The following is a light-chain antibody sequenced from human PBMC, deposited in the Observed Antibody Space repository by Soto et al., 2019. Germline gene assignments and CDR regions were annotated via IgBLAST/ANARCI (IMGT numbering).Light chain of an antibody. Sequence: DIVMTQSPDSLAVSLGERATINCKSSQSVLYSSNNKSYLAWFQQKPGQPPKLLIYWASNRESGVPDRFSGSGSGTDFTLSISSLRAGDVAVYYCQQYYSTPLTFGGGTKVEIK. J-gene: IGKJ4*01. V-gene: IGKV4-1*01. CDR2: WAS. CDR3: QQYYSTPLT. CDR1: QSVLYSSNNKSY.